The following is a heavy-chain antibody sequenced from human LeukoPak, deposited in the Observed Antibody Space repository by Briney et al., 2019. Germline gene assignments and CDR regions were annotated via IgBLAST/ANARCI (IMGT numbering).Heavy chain of an antibody. CDR2: IYHSGST. CDR1: GXSISSGGYS. V-gene: IGHV4-30-2*01. Sequence: TSQTLSLTCAVSGXSISSGGYSWSWIRQPPGKGLEWIGYIYHSGSTYYNPSLKRRVTISVDRSKNQFSLKLSSVTAADTAVYYCASSKHYYGSGSYDYWGQGTLVTVSS. D-gene: IGHD3-10*01. CDR3: ASSKHYYGSGSYDY. J-gene: IGHJ4*02.